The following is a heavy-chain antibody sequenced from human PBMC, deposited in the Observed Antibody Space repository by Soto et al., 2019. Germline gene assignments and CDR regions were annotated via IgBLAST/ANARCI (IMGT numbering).Heavy chain of an antibody. V-gene: IGHV4-59*11. Sequence: QVQLQASGPGVVKPTETLSLTCTVSGVSITHHYWGWTRQPPGKGLEWIGHIYYSVTGTYSPALERRVTMSVDTSKNQVSLRMTSATAADTAVYYCARREGDGFGLNLWGQGALVTVSS. CDR1: GVSITHHY. D-gene: IGHD2-21*02. CDR2: IYYSVTG. J-gene: IGHJ5*02. CDR3: ARREGDGFGLNL.